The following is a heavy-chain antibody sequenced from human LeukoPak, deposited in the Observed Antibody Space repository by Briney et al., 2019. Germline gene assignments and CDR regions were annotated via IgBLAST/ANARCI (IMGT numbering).Heavy chain of an antibody. Sequence: GGSLRLSCAASGFSFSNYAMHWVRQAPGKGLEWVALISYDGSNEYYADSVKGRFTISRDNAKNSLYLQMNSLRAEDTAVYYCARGIDYWGQGTLVTVSS. CDR3: ARGIDY. V-gene: IGHV3-30*04. CDR2: ISYDGSNE. CDR1: GFSFSNYA. J-gene: IGHJ4*02.